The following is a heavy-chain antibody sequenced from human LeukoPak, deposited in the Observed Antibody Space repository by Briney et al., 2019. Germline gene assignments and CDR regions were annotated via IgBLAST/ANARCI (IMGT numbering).Heavy chain of an antibody. CDR3: AQDSSGYYLFDF. Sequence: SVKVSCKASGGTFSSYAISWVRQAPGQGLEWMGGIIPIFGTTNYAQSFQGRVTMTRDASTSTVYMELSSLRSEDTAVYYCAQDSSGYYLFDFWGQGTLVTVSS. CDR1: GGTFSSYA. D-gene: IGHD3-22*01. CDR2: IIPIFGTT. J-gene: IGHJ4*02. V-gene: IGHV1-69*05.